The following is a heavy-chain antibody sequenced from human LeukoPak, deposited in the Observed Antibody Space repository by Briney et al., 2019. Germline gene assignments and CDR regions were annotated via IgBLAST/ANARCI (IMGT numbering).Heavy chain of an antibody. CDR2: IWYGGSNK. V-gene: IGHV3-33*08. CDR3: ARVHSSGWYREDWFDP. Sequence: GGSLRLSCAASGFTFSSYGMHWVRQAPGKGLEWVAVIWYGGSNKYYADSVKGRFTISRDNAKNSLYLQMNSLRAEDTAVYYCARVHSSGWYREDWFDPWGQGTLVTVSS. J-gene: IGHJ5*02. D-gene: IGHD6-19*01. CDR1: GFTFSSYG.